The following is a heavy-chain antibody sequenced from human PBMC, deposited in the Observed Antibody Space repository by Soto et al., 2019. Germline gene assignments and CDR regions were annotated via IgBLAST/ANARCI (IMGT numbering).Heavy chain of an antibody. D-gene: IGHD6-19*01. Sequence: SVKVSCKASGGTFSSYTISWVRQAPGQGLEWMGRIIPILGIANYAQKFQGRVTITADKSTSTAYMELSSLRSEDTAVYYCARGKDSSGWSIALGEGYGMDVWG. CDR3: ARGKDSSGWSIALGEGYGMDV. J-gene: IGHJ6*02. CDR2: IIPILGIA. V-gene: IGHV1-69*02. CDR1: GGTFSSYT.